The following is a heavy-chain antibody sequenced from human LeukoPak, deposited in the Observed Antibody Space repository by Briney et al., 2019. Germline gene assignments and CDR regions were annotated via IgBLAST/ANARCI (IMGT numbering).Heavy chain of an antibody. CDR3: ARGQSPGNWSDP. J-gene: IGHJ5*02. CDR2: ISSSSSYI. CDR1: GFTFNTYN. D-gene: IGHD3-10*01. V-gene: IGHV3-21*01. Sequence: GGSLRLSCAASGFTFNTYNMNWVRPAPGKGLEWVSSISSSSSYIYYTDSVKGRFTISRDNAKNSLYLQMNSLRAEDTAVYYCARGQSPGNWSDPWGQGTLVTVSS.